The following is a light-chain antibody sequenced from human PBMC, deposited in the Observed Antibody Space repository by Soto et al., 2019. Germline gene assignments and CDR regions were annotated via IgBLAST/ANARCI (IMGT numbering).Light chain of an antibody. CDR3: QQYSSSPQT. Sequence: EIVLTQSPGTLSLSPGERATLSCRASPSVTSTSLAWYQQKPGQAPRLLIYGASSRATGIPDRSSGSGSGTDFTLTISRLEPEDFALYFCQQYSSSPQTFGQGTKVDIK. V-gene: IGKV3-20*01. J-gene: IGKJ1*01. CDR1: PSVTSTS. CDR2: GAS.